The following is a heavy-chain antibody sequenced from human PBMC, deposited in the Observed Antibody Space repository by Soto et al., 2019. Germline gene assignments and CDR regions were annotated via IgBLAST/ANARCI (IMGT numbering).Heavy chain of an antibody. Sequence: GGSLRLSCAASGFTFSSYGMHWVRQAPGKGLEWVAVIWYDGSNKYYADSVKGRFTISRDNSKNTLYLQMNSLRAEDTAVYYCARAHSPHTAMVPSDYWGQGTLVTVSS. D-gene: IGHD5-18*01. CDR1: GFTFSSYG. CDR3: ARAHSPHTAMVPSDY. V-gene: IGHV3-33*01. J-gene: IGHJ4*02. CDR2: IWYDGSNK.